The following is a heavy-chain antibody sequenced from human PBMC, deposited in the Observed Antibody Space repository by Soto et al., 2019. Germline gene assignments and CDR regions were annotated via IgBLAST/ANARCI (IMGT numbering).Heavy chain of an antibody. Sequence: EVQLVDSGGGLVKPGGSLRLSCAASGFIFSSYSFNWVRQAPGKGLEWVSSISGSSNYIYYADSVKGRFTISRDNGKNSVHLQMSSLRAEDTAVYYCVRSGGGSGYLFAREIWAQGTMVTVSS. CDR2: ISGSSNYI. CDR3: VRSGGGSGYLFAREI. CDR1: GFIFSSYS. J-gene: IGHJ3*02. D-gene: IGHD3-22*01. V-gene: IGHV3-21*01.